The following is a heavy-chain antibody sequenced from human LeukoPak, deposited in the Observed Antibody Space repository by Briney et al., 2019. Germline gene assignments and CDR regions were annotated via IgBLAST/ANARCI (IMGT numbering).Heavy chain of an antibody. CDR3: ARGPQGVVPAGMRYYYYMDV. Sequence: ASVKVSCKASGGTFSSYAISWVRQAPGQGLEWMGRTIPIFGTANYAQKFQGRVTITTDESTSTAYMELSSLRSEDTAVYYCARGPQGVVPAGMRYYYYMDVWGKGTTVTVSS. CDR1: GGTFSSYA. J-gene: IGHJ6*03. D-gene: IGHD2-2*01. V-gene: IGHV1-69*05. CDR2: TIPIFGTA.